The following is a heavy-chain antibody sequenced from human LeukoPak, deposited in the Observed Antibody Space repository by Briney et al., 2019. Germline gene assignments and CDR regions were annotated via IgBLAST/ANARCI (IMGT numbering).Heavy chain of an antibody. V-gene: IGHV3-48*04. CDR3: ARVLEIYDSSGYYYKVGFDY. Sequence: PGGSLRLSCAASGFTFSSYSLNWVRQAPGEGLEWISYITSSTSTTYYADSVKGRFTISRDNAKNSLYLQMNSLRAEDTAVYYCARVLEIYDSSGYYYKVGFDYWGQGTLVTVSS. J-gene: IGHJ4*02. D-gene: IGHD3-22*01. CDR2: ITSSTSTT. CDR1: GFTFSSYS.